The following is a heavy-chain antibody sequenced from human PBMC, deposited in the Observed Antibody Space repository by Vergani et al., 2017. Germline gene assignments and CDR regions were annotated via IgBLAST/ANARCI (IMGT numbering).Heavy chain of an antibody. Sequence: QVQLVQSGAEVKKPGASVKVSCKASGYTFTSYYMHWVRQAPGQGLEWMGIINPSGGSTSYAQKFQGRVAMTRDTSTSTVYMELSSLRSEDTAVYYCASGYSSLGAFDIWGQGTMVTVSS. CDR1: GYTFTSYY. D-gene: IGHD6-19*01. V-gene: IGHV1-46*01. CDR3: ASGYSSLGAFDI. J-gene: IGHJ3*02. CDR2: INPSGGST.